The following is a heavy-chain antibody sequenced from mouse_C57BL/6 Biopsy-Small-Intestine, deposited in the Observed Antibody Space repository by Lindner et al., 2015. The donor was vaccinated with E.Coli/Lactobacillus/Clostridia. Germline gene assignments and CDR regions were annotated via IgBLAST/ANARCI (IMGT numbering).Heavy chain of an antibody. Sequence: VQLQESGAELMKPGASVKLSCKATGYTFTGYWIEWVKQRPGHGLEWIGEILPGSGSTNYNEKFKGKATFTADTSSNTAYMQLSSLTTEDSAIYYCASGGNSYGNYGVWFAYWGQGTLVTVSA. D-gene: IGHD2-1*01. J-gene: IGHJ3*01. CDR3: ASGGNSYGNYGVWFAY. V-gene: IGHV1-9*01. CDR2: ILPGSGST. CDR1: GYTFTGYW.